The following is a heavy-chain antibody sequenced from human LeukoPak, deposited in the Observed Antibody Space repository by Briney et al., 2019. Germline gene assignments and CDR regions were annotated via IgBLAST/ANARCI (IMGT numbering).Heavy chain of an antibody. J-gene: IGHJ3*02. D-gene: IGHD1-26*01. V-gene: IGHV3-48*03. CDR2: FSSSRGTN. CDR1: GFSLSTYE. CDR3: ARGTLLNAFDI. Sequence: GRSLRLSCAASGFSLSTYEMIWVRQAPGKGLEWVSYFSSSRGTNYYADSVRGRFTVSGDSAKNSLYLQMNSLRAYDTAVYYCARGTLLNAFDIWGQGTMVTVSS.